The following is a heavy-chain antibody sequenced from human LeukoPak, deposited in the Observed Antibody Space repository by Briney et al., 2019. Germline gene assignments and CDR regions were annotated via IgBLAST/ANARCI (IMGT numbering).Heavy chain of an antibody. Sequence: PGGSLRLSCTASGFTFSSYNMNWVRQAPGKGLEWISYITSSSSTIYYADSVKGRFIISRDNAKNSLYLQMNSLRAEDTAVYYCARDRYCTGTTCYTADYWGQGTLVTVSS. CDR2: ITSSSSTI. D-gene: IGHD2-2*02. V-gene: IGHV3-48*01. J-gene: IGHJ4*02. CDR3: ARDRYCTGTTCYTADY. CDR1: GFTFSSYN.